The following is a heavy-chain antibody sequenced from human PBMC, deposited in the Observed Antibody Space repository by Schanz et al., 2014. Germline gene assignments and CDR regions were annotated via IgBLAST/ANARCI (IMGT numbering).Heavy chain of an antibody. CDR2: ITYNGGTI. J-gene: IGHJ4*02. CDR3: ARVGPAYYFDD. V-gene: IGHV3-48*01. CDR1: GFTFSIYA. Sequence: EVQLLESGGGLVQPGGSLRLSCSASGFTFSIYAMHWVRQAPGKGLEWISYITYNGGTIYYADSVKGRFTISRDNAKNSLYLQMNTLRAEDTAVYYCARVGPAYYFDDWGQGTLVTVSS.